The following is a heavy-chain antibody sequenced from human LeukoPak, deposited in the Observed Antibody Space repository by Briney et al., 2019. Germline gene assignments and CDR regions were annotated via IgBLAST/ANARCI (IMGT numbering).Heavy chain of an antibody. CDR3: AREREQWHAFDI. Sequence: GGSLRLSCAASGLTVSTNYMSWVRHAPGKGPEWVSVIYSGGSTYYADSVTGRFTISRDNSKNTLYLQMNRLRAEDTAVYFCAREREQWHAFDIWGQGTMVTVSS. V-gene: IGHV3-66*01. CDR2: IYSGGST. CDR1: GLTVSTNY. J-gene: IGHJ3*02. D-gene: IGHD6-19*01.